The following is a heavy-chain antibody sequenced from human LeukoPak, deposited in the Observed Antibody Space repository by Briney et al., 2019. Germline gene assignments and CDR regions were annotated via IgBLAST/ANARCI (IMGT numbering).Heavy chain of an antibody. CDR3: AKDLFSWYYPSPFDY. CDR2: ISGSGGST. CDR1: GFTFSSYA. Sequence: GGSLRLSCAASGFTFSSYAMSWVRQAPGKGLEWVSAISGSGGSTYYADSVKGRFTISRDNSKNTLYLQMNSLRAEDTAVYYCAKDLFSWYYPSPFDYWGQGTLVTVSS. J-gene: IGHJ4*02. V-gene: IGHV3-23*01. D-gene: IGHD3-22*01.